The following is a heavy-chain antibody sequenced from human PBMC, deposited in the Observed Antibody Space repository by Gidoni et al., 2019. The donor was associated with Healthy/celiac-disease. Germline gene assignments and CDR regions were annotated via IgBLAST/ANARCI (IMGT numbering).Heavy chain of an antibody. CDR3: ATNIYLVDTAMVHY. J-gene: IGHJ4*02. V-gene: IGHV3-23*01. Sequence: EVQLLESGGGLVQPGGSLRLACAASGCTFSSYSMRWVRQAPGKGLEWVSAICGSGGSTYYADSVKGRFTLSRDNSKTPLYLQMNRLSAEDTAVYYCATNIYLVDTAMVHYWGQGTLVTVSS. CDR2: ICGSGGST. D-gene: IGHD5-18*01. CDR1: GCTFSSYS.